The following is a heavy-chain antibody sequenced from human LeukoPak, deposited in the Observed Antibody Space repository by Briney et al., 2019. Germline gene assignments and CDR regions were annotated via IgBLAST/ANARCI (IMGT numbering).Heavy chain of an antibody. CDR2: INSDGSST. CDR3: VKELTAATIPTFFDY. CDR1: GFTFSSYW. J-gene: IGHJ4*02. Sequence: GGSLRLSCAASGFTFSSYWMHWVRQAPGKGLVWVSRINSDGSSTSYADSVKGRFTISRDNSKNSLYLQMNSLRREDTALYYCVKELTAATIPTFFDYWGQGTLVTVST. V-gene: IGHV3-74*01. D-gene: IGHD5-12*01.